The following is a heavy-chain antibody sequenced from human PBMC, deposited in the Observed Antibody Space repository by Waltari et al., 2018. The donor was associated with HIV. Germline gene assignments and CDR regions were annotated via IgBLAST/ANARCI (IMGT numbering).Heavy chain of an antibody. J-gene: IGHJ4*02. V-gene: IGHV3-21*06. CDR2: ISNRSDFI. CDR1: GFRFSSFS. CDR3: ASLPTEGQPPRVF. D-gene: IGHD5-18*01. Sequence: EVHLVESGGGLVKPGGSLSLSCTASGFRFSSFSMNWVRQVPGKGLEWVSAISNRSDFINYADSVKGRFTIYRDNAANSLYLQMNALRNEDTAVYFCASLPTEGQPPRVFWGQGIIVTVSS.